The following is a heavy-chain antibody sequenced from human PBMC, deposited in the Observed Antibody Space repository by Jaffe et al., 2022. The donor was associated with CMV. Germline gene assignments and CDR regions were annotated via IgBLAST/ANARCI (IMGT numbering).Heavy chain of an antibody. D-gene: IGHD5-18*01. CDR3: AREDRGYSYGGYYYYMDV. Sequence: EVQLVESGGGLVQPGGSLRLSCAASGFTVSSNYMSWVRQAPGKGLEWVSVIYSGGSTYYADSVKGRFTISRDNSKNTLYLQMNSLRAEDTAVYYCAREDRGYSYGGYYYYMDVWGKGTTVTVSS. CDR2: IYSGGST. CDR1: GFTVSSNY. J-gene: IGHJ6*03. V-gene: IGHV3-66*01.